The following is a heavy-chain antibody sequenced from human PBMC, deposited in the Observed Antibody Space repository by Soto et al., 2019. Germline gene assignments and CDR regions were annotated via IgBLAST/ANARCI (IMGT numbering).Heavy chain of an antibody. D-gene: IGHD3-9*01. J-gene: IGHJ5*02. CDR1: GYSFTSYW. CDR3: ARLPYYDILTGYAWFYP. CDR2: IYPGDSDT. Sequence: PGESLKISCKGSGYSFTSYWIGWVRQMPGKGLEWMGIIYPGDSDTRYSPSFQGQVTISADKSISTAYLQWSSLKASDTAMYYCARLPYYDILTGYAWFYPWGQGTLLTVSS. V-gene: IGHV5-51*01.